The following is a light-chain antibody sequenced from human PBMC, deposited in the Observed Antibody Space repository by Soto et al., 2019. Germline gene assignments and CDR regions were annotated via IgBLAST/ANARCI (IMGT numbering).Light chain of an antibody. V-gene: IGKV3-20*01. CDR2: GAS. Sequence: EMVLTQSPGTLSLSPGARATLSCRASQSVSSSYLAWYQQKPGQAPRLLIYGASSRATGIPDRFSGSGSGTDFTLTISRLEPEDFAVYYCQQYGSSRWTFGQGTKVE. CDR3: QQYGSSRWT. J-gene: IGKJ1*01. CDR1: QSVSSSY.